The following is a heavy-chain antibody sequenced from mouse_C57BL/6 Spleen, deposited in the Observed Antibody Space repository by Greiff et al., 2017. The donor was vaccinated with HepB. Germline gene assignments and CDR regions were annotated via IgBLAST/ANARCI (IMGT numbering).Heavy chain of an antibody. J-gene: IGHJ3*01. V-gene: IGHV5-16*01. Sequence: EVQVVESEGGLVQPGSSMKLSCTASGFTFSDYYMAWVRQVPEKGLEWVANINYDGSSTYYLDSLKSRFIISRDNAKNILYLQMSSLKSEDTATYYCARAAYYYGSSLAYWGQGTLVTVSA. CDR2: INYDGSST. D-gene: IGHD1-1*01. CDR3: ARAAYYYGSSLAY. CDR1: GFTFSDYY.